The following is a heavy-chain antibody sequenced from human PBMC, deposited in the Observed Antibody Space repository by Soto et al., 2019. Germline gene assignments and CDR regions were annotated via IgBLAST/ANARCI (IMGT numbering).Heavy chain of an antibody. J-gene: IGHJ4*02. CDR3: ARHLGTAANFES. V-gene: IGHV5-10-1*01. CDR2: IDPSDSYT. D-gene: IGHD2-2*01. Sequence: GESLKISCKGSGYSFTSYWISWVRQMPGKGLEWMGRIDPSDSYTNFSPSFQGHVTISVDKSISTDYLQWSSLRASDTAIYYCARHLGTAANFESCGQGNMVTVSP. CDR1: GYSFTSYW.